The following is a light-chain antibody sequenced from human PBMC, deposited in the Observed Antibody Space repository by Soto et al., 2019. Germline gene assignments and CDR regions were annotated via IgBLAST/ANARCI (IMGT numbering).Light chain of an antibody. J-gene: IGKJ5*01. CDR2: GAS. CDR3: QQYGSSPNA. CDR1: QSVSSNY. V-gene: IGKV3-20*01. Sequence: EIVLTQSPATLSLSPGERATLSCRASQSVSSNYLAWYQQKLGQAPRLLIYGASSRATGIPDRFGGSGSGTGFTLTISRLEPEDFAVYYCQQYGSSPNAFGQGTRLEIK.